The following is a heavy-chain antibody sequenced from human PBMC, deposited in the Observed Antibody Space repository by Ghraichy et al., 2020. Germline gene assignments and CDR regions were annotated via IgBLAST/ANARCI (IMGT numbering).Heavy chain of an antibody. V-gene: IGHV4-39*01. CDR1: GGSISSSSYY. D-gene: IGHD5-12*01. CDR2: IYYSGST. Sequence: SETLSLTCTVSGGSISSSSYYWGWIRQPPGKGLEWIGSIYYSGSTYYNPSLRSRVTISVDTSNNHVSLKLSSVTAADTAFYYCARHGDGGYHSYYFDYWGQGTLVTVSS. J-gene: IGHJ4*02. CDR3: ARHGDGGYHSYYFDY.